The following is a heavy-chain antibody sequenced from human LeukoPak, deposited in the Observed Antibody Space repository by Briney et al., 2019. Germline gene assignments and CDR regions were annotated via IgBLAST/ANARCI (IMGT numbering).Heavy chain of an antibody. D-gene: IGHD6-13*01. CDR1: GCTFSSYA. V-gene: IGHV1-69*05. J-gene: IGHJ3*02. CDR3: ASGSPGYSSSWQPDAFDI. CDR2: IIPNIGRA. Sequence: SVKVSCKASGCTFSSYAISWVRQAPGQGLEWMGGIIPNIGRANYAQKFQGRVTITTDESTSTAYMELSSLRSEDTAVYYCASGSPGYSSSWQPDAFDIWGQGTMVTVSS.